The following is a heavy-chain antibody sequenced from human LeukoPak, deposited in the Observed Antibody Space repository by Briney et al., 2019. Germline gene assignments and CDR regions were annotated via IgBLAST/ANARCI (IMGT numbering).Heavy chain of an antibody. CDR2: IRFDGSSK. Sequence: GGSLRLSCAASGFTFSNYDMNWVRQAPGKGLEWVAFIRFDGSSKYFADSVKGRFIISRDNFQNTLILQMNNLKVEDTAVYYCAKVRVDTAMVDAFGIWGQGTRVVVSS. V-gene: IGHV3-30*02. CDR1: GFTFSNYD. D-gene: IGHD5-18*01. CDR3: AKVRVDTAMVDAFGI. J-gene: IGHJ3*02.